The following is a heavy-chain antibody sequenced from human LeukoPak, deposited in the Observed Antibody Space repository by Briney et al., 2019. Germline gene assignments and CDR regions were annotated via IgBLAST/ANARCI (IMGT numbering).Heavy chain of an antibody. D-gene: IGHD2-2*01. V-gene: IGHV1-18*01. CDR2: ISAYNGNT. J-gene: IGHJ3*02. CDR1: GYTFTSYG. CDR3: ARKGISGVPADIPRNDAFDI. Sequence: ASVKVSCKASGYTFTSYGISWVRQAPGQGLEWMGWISAYNGNTNYAQKLQGRVTMTTDTSTSTAYMELSSLRSEDTAVYYCARKGISGVPADIPRNDAFDIWGQGTMVTVSS.